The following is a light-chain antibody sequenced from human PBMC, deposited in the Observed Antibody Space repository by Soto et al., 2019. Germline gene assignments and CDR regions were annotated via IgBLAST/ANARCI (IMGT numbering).Light chain of an antibody. V-gene: IGKV1-5*01. CDR2: DAS. Sequence: DIQMTQSPSTLSASVGDRVTITCRASQSISIWLAWYQQKPGKAPKLLIYDASSLESGVPSRFSGSGSGTELTLTISCLQPDDFATYYCQQYNSYSPTFGQGTKLEIK. CDR1: QSISIW. J-gene: IGKJ2*01. CDR3: QQYNSYSPT.